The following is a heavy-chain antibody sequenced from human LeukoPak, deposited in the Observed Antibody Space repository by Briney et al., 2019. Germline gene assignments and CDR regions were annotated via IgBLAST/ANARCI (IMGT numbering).Heavy chain of an antibody. J-gene: IGHJ3*02. CDR2: IYTSGST. CDR1: GGSISSGSYY. Sequence: SQTLSLTCTVSGGSISSGSYYWSWIRQPAGKGLEWIVRIYTSGSTNYNPSLKSRVTISVDTSKNLFSLKLSSVTAADTAVYYCAMRRVEMATIYAFDIWGQGTMVTVSS. CDR3: AMRRVEMATIYAFDI. D-gene: IGHD5-24*01. V-gene: IGHV4-61*02.